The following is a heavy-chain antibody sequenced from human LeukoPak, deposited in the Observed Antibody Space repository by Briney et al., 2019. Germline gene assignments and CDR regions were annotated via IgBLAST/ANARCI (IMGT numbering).Heavy chain of an antibody. CDR2: ISGSGGST. CDR1: GFTFSSYG. V-gene: IGHV3-23*01. Sequence: GGSLRLSCAASGFTFSSYGMSWVRQAPGKWLEWVSAISGSGGSTYYADSVKGRFTISRDNSKNTLYLQMNSLRAEDTAVYYCATWGIAAASFAEYFQHWGQGTLVTVSS. CDR3: ATWGIAAASFAEYFQH. D-gene: IGHD6-13*01. J-gene: IGHJ1*01.